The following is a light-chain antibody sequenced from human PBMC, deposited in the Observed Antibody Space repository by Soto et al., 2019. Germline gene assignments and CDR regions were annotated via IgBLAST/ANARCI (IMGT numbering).Light chain of an antibody. V-gene: IGKV1-9*01. CDR1: QGISSY. J-gene: IGKJ1*01. CDR3: QQYNSYRT. CDR2: AAS. Sequence: IQLTQSPSSLSASVGDRVTITCRASQGISSYLAWYQQKPGKAPKLLIFAASTLQSGVPSRFSGSGSGTAFTLTISSLQPDDFATYYCQQYNSYRTFGQGTKV.